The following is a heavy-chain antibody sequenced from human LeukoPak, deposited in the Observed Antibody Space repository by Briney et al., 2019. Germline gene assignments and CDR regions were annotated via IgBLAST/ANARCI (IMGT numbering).Heavy chain of an antibody. D-gene: IGHD6-19*01. Sequence: ASVKVSCKASGYTFTSYYMHWVRQAPGQGLEWMGWINPNSGGTNYAQKFQGRVTMTRDTSISTAYMELSRLRSDDTAVYYCARDEGSGWYPILYYFDYWGQGTLVTVSS. V-gene: IGHV1-2*02. CDR1: GYTFTSYY. J-gene: IGHJ4*02. CDR2: INPNSGGT. CDR3: ARDEGSGWYPILYYFDY.